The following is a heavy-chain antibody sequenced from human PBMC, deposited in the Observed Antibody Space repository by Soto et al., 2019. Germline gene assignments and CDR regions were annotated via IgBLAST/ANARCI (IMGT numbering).Heavy chain of an antibody. V-gene: IGHV3-66*01. CDR1: GFTVNSNY. CDR2: IYSGGST. CDR3: GRVAPFDY. J-gene: IGHJ4*02. Sequence: EVQLVESGGGLVQPGGSLRLSCAASGFTVNSNYMSWVRQAPGKGLEWLSGIYSGGSTYYADAVKGRFTVSRDSSKNTLYLQMNSLRAEDTAVYYCGRVAPFDYWGQGSLVTVSS.